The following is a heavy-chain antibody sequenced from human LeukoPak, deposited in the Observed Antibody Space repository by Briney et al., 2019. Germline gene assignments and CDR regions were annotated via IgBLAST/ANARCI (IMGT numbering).Heavy chain of an antibody. CDR2: VSDDGRPI. Sequence: GGSLGLSCAASGFTFSSFWMHWVRQAPGKGLVWVSRVSDDGRPITYADSVKGRFTISRDNAKNTLYLQMNSLRPEDTAVYYCVRHNAARAFDIWGQGTMVIVSS. CDR3: VRHNAARAFDI. CDR1: GFTFSSFW. D-gene: IGHD1-1*01. V-gene: IGHV3-74*03. J-gene: IGHJ3*02.